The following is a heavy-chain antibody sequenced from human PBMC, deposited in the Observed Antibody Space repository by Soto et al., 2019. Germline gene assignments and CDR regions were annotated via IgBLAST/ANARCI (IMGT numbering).Heavy chain of an antibody. Sequence: EVQLVETGGGLIQPGGSLRLSCAASGLTVSTNYLSWVRQAPGKGLEWVSLIYSDGSTFYGGSLWGRITISRDTTKNTIYLQMDSLSTEDTAVYYGASARDSTTGTRLNTMDVWGQGTTVTVSS. V-gene: IGHV3-53*02. CDR1: GLTVSTNY. J-gene: IGHJ6*02. D-gene: IGHD4-4*01. CDR3: ASARDSTTGTRLNTMDV. CDR2: IYSDGST.